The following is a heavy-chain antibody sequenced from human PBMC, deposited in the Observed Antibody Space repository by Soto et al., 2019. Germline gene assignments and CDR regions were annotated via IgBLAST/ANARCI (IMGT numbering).Heavy chain of an antibody. V-gene: IGHV3-30*18. J-gene: IGHJ4*02. CDR2: ISYDGSNK. CDR1: GFTFSSYG. CDR3: AKRGLALYDY. Sequence: GGSLRLSCAASGFTFSSYGMHWVRQAPGKGLEWVAVISYDGSNKYYADSVKGRFTISRDNSKNTLYLQMNSLRAEDTAVYYCAKRGLALYDYWGQGTLVTVSS. D-gene: IGHD3-10*01.